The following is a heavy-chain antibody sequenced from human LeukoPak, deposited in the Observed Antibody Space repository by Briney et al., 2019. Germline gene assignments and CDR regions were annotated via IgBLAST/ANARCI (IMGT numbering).Heavy chain of an antibody. D-gene: IGHD3-22*01. CDR3: ARVHRYYDSSGFFDY. CDR1: GYTFTSYY. J-gene: IGHJ4*02. V-gene: IGHV1-46*01. CDR2: INPSGGST. Sequence: ASVKVSCKASGYTFTSYYMHWVRQAPGQGLEWMGIINPSGGSTSYAQKFQGRVTMTRDMSTSTVYMELSSLRSEDTAVYYCARVHRYYDSSGFFDYWGQGTLVTVSS.